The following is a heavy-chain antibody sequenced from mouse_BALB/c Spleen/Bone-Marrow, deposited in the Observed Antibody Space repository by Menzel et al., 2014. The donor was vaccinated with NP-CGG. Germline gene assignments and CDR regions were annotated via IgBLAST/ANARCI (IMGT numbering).Heavy chain of an antibody. CDR2: ISSGGGST. CDR1: GFAFSSYD. J-gene: IGHJ4*01. Sequence: EVHLVESGGGLVKPGGSLKLSCAASGFAFSSYDMSWVRQTPEKRLEWVAYISSGGGSTYYPDTVKGRFTISRDNVKNALYLQMSSLKSEDTAMYYCARHYGYGAMDYWGQGTSVTVSS. D-gene: IGHD1-2*01. V-gene: IGHV5-12-1*01. CDR3: ARHYGYGAMDY.